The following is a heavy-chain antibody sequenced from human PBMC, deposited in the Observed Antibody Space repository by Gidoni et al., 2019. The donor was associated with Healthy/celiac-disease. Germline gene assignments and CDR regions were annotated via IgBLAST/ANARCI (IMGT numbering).Heavy chain of an antibody. CDR3: AGGDYYYYYGMDV. J-gene: IGHJ6*02. V-gene: IGHV4-39*07. CDR2: IYYSGST. CDR1: CGSLSSSSYY. Sequence: QLQLQESGPGLVKPSQTLSLPCTVSCGSLSSSSYYWGWIRQPPGKGLEWIGSIYYSGSTYYNPSLKSRVTISVDTSKNQFSLKLSSVTAADTAVYYCAGGDYYYYYGMDVWGQGTTVTVSS. D-gene: IGHD2-21*02.